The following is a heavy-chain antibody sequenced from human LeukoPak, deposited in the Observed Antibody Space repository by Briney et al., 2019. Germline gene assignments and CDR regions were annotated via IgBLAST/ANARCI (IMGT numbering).Heavy chain of an antibody. CDR3: ATDYGGNWAY. CDR2: VDPEDGET. J-gene: IGHJ4*02. CDR1: GYTFTDYY. V-gene: IGHV1-69-2*01. Sequence: ASVTVSCKVSGYTFTDYYMHWVQQAAGNGLEWMGLVDPEDGETIYAEKFQGRGTITADTSTDTAYMELSRLRSEDTAVYYCATDYGGNWAYWGQGTLVTVSS. D-gene: IGHD4-23*01.